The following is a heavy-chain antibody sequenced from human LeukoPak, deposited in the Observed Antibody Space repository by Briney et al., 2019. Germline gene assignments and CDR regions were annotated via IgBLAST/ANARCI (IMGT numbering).Heavy chain of an antibody. Sequence: SETLSLTCVVSGGPISSNNWWSWIRQSPGKGMEWIGEIHHSGRTIYNPSLKSRVTISVDKPKSQFSLNVTSVTAADTAVYYCARKMNWGRAFDIWGQGTKVTVSS. D-gene: IGHD3-16*01. CDR1: GGPISSNNW. CDR2: IHHSGRT. V-gene: IGHV4-4*02. J-gene: IGHJ3*02. CDR3: ARKMNWGRAFDI.